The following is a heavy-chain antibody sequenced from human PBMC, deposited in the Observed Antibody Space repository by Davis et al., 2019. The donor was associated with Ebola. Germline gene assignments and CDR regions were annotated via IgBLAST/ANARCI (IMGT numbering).Heavy chain of an antibody. V-gene: IGHV1-3*01. CDR1: GYTFTGYY. J-gene: IGHJ5*02. CDR3: ARSIAAAAYNWFDP. D-gene: IGHD6-13*01. CDR2: ISAYNGNT. Sequence: AASVKVSCKASGYTFTGYYMHWVRQAPGQGLEWMGWISAYNGNTKYSQKFQGRVTITRDTSASTAYMELSSLRSEDTAVYYCARSIAAAAYNWFDPWGQGTLVTVSS.